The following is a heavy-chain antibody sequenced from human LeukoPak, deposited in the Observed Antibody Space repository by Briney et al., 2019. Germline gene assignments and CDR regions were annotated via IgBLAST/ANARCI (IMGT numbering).Heavy chain of an antibody. J-gene: IGHJ4*02. D-gene: IGHD1-26*01. V-gene: IGHV3-74*01. CDR1: AFTFNTYW. Sequence: GGSLRLSCAASAFTFNTYWMHWVRQVPGRGLEWVSRINGDVSSTNYADSVKGRFTISRDNAKDTLYLHMNSLTAEDTAVYYYARGAKWAYYFDYWGQGTLVTVSS. CDR3: ARGAKWAYYFDY. CDR2: INGDVSST.